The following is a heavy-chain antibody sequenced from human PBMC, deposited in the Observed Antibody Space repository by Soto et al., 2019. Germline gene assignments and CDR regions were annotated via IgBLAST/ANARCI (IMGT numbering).Heavy chain of an antibody. V-gene: IGHV3-21*01. J-gene: IGHJ4*02. CDR1: GFTFSSYS. D-gene: IGHD3-10*01. Sequence: GGSLRLSCAASGFTFSSYSMNWVRQAPGKGLEWVSSISSSSSYIYYADSVKGRFTISRDNAKNSLYLQMNSLRAEDTAVYYCARGLMVRRVTFDNWGQGTLVTVSS. CDR3: ARGLMVRRVTFDN. CDR2: ISSSSSYI.